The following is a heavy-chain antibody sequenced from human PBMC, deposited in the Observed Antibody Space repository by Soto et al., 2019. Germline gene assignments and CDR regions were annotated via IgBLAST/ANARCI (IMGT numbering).Heavy chain of an antibody. J-gene: IGHJ5*02. Sequence: PWETLSLTCTVSGGSISSGGYYWSWIRQHPGKGLEWIGYIYYSGSTYYNPSLKSRVTISVDTSKNQFSLKLSSVTAADTAVYYCASWYYYDSSGYVRWFDPWGQGTLVTSPQ. D-gene: IGHD3-22*01. CDR1: GGSISSGGYY. CDR3: ASWYYYDSSGYVRWFDP. CDR2: IYYSGST. V-gene: IGHV4-31*03.